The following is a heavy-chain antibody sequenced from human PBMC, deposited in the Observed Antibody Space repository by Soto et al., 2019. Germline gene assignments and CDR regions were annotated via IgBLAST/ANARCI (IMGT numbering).Heavy chain of an antibody. CDR2: IKYSGTT. V-gene: IGHV4-39*06. D-gene: IGHD3-22*01. CDR1: GGSISSSRCH. Sequence: PSETLSLTCTVSGGSISSSRCHWGWIRQPPGKGLEWIASIKYSGTTFYNPSLKSRVTLSVDTSKNQFALKLSSVTAADTAVYYCARVKRSYDSSGYPPDYWGQGTLVTVSS. J-gene: IGHJ4*02. CDR3: ARVKRSYDSSGYPPDY.